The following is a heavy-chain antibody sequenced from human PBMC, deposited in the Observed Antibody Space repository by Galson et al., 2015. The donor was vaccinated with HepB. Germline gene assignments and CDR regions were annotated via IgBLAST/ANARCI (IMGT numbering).Heavy chain of an antibody. CDR2: ISYDGSNK. D-gene: IGHD3-3*01. Sequence: SLRLSCAASGFTFSSYAMHWVRQAPGKGLEWVAVISYDGSNKYYADSVKGRFTISRDNSKNTLYLQMNSLRAEDTAVYYCARAQLPAAMFIGYDFWSGYHSPDYWGQGTLVTVSS. CDR1: GFTFSSYA. CDR3: ARAQLPAAMFIGYDFWSGYHSPDY. J-gene: IGHJ4*02. V-gene: IGHV3-30-3*01.